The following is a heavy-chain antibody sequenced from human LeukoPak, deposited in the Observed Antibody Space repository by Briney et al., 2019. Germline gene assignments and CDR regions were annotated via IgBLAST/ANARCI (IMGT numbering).Heavy chain of an antibody. D-gene: IGHD6-13*01. CDR3: ARDPGSSSFDY. J-gene: IGHJ4*01. V-gene: IGHV3-7*01. CDR2: IKRDGSYK. CDR1: GFTFGNYW. Sequence: GGSLRLSCVASGFTFGNYWMSWVRQAPGKGLEFVANIKRDGSYKNYVDSVKGRFTISRDNAENSVHLQMHSLRAEDMAIYYCARDPGSSSFDYWGQGALVIVSS.